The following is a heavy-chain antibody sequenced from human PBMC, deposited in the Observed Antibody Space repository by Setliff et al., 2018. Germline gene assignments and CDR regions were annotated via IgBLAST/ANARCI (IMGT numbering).Heavy chain of an antibody. D-gene: IGHD6-19*01. CDR1: GFTFNTHA. CDR2: IRADPNSNTK. Sequence: GGSLRLSCAASGFTFNTHAMHWVRQAPGKGLEWVAMIRADPNSNTKYYADSVKGRFSVSRDNSRNTVFLQMTGLRAEDTALYYCTRDPPGSGWSFDYWGQGVLVTVSS. J-gene: IGHJ4*02. CDR3: TRDPPGSGWSFDY. V-gene: IGHV3-30*02.